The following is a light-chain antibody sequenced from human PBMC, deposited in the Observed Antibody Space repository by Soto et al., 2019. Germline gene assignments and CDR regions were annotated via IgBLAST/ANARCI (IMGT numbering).Light chain of an antibody. CDR3: LRHNSYPPT. Sequence: DIQMTQSPSSLSASVGDRVTITCRASQGIGNDLGWYQQKPGKAPKRLIYAASSLQSGAPSRFSGSGSGTEFTLPSSRLQPEDFATYSCLRHNSYPPTFGQATKVEIK. V-gene: IGKV1-17*01. CDR1: QGIGND. CDR2: AAS. J-gene: IGKJ1*01.